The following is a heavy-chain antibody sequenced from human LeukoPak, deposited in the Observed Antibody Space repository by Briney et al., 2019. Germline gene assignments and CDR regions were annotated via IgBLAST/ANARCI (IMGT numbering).Heavy chain of an antibody. Sequence: SETLSLTCAVYGGSFSGYYWSWIRQPPGKGLEWIGEINHSGSTNYNPSLESRVTISVDTSKNQFSLKLSSVTAADTAVYYCARGAEEVCSSTSCLSHYYYYMDVWGKGTTVTVSS. J-gene: IGHJ6*03. CDR1: GGSFSGYY. V-gene: IGHV4-34*01. CDR2: INHSGST. D-gene: IGHD2-2*01. CDR3: ARGAEEVCSSTSCLSHYYYYMDV.